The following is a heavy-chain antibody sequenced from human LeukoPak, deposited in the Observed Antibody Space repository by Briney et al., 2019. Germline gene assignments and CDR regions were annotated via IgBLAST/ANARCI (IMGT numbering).Heavy chain of an antibody. J-gene: IGHJ4*02. V-gene: IGHV4-39*01. D-gene: IGHD2-15*01. CDR1: GGSISSSSYH. Sequence: SETLSLTCTVSGGSISSSSYHWGWIRQPPGKGLEWIGSIYYNGRTYYNPSLKSRVTISVDTSKNQFSLKLSAVTAADTALYSCARKWSRIDLHDNWGQGTLGTVSS. CDR2: IYYNGRT. CDR3: ARKWSRIDLHDN.